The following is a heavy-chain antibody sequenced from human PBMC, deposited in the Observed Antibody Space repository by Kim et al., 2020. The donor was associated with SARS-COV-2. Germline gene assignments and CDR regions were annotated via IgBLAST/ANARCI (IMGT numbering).Heavy chain of an antibody. Sequence: DSVKGRFTISRDHAKNSLYLQMNSLRAEDTALYYCAKGPSSGLVVRLFAYWGQGTLVTVSS. D-gene: IGHD6-19*01. J-gene: IGHJ4*02. CDR3: AKGPSSGLVVRLFAY. V-gene: IGHV3-9*01.